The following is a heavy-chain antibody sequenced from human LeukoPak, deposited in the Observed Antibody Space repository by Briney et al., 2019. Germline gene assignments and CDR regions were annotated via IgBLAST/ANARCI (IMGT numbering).Heavy chain of an antibody. J-gene: IGHJ4*02. Sequence: SQTLSLTCAISGDSVSSNSAAWNWIRQSPSRGLEWLGRTYYRSKWYNDYAVSVKSRITINPDTSKNQFSLQLNSVTPEDTAVYYCAKTPEDPSSGWYMFDYWGQGTLVTVPS. CDR1: GDSVSSNSAA. D-gene: IGHD6-19*01. CDR3: AKTPEDPSSGWYMFDY. V-gene: IGHV6-1*01. CDR2: TYYRSKWYN.